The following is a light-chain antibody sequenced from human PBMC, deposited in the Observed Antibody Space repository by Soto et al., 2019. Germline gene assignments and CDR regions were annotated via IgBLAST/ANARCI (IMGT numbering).Light chain of an antibody. J-gene: IGLJ1*01. CDR2: DVS. CDR3: SSYTSSSNYV. Sequence: QSALTQPASVSGSPGQSIAISCTGSSSDVGGYNFVSWYQQHSGKAPKLMISDVSNRPSGVSDRFSGSKSGNTAPLTISGLQDGVDDDYLCSSYTSSSNYVVGTGTKVTVL. V-gene: IGLV2-14*03. CDR1: SSDVGGYNF.